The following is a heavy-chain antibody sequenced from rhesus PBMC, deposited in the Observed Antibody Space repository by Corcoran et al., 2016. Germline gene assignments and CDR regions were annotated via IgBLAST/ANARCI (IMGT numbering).Heavy chain of an antibody. CDR1: GFTFRNYW. CDR2: IKNKAEGGAT. J-gene: IGHJ4*01. V-gene: IGHV3-16*02. Sequence: LVQPGGSLRLSCAVSGFTFRNYWMSWVRQAAGKGLDWVAFIKNKAEGGATAYAESVKGRFTISRDDSKNTLYLQMSSLNTEDTAVYYCTRDLRGGGYWGQGVLVTVSS. D-gene: IGHD6-37*01. CDR3: TRDLRGGGY.